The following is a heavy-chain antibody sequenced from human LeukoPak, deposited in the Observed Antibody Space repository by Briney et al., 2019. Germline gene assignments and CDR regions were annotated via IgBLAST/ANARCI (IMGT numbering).Heavy chain of an antibody. J-gene: IGHJ4*02. CDR3: ARSSGTVTPYYFDY. Sequence: PSETLSLTCTVSGGSISSSSYYWGWIRQPPGKGLEWIGSIYYSGSTYYNPSLKSRVTISVDTSKNQFSLKLSSVTAADTAVYYCARSSGTVTPYYFDYWGQGTLVTVSS. D-gene: IGHD4-11*01. CDR1: GGSISSSSYY. V-gene: IGHV4-39*07. CDR2: IYYSGST.